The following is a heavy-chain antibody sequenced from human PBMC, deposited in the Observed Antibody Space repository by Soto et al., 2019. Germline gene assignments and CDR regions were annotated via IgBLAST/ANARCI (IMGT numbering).Heavy chain of an antibody. D-gene: IGHD3-16*01. J-gene: IGHJ4*02. V-gene: IGHV4-31*03. Sequence: SETLSLTCSVSGGSISSGGYYWSWIRQHPGKGLEWIGYIYYSGSTYYNPSLKSRVTISVDTSKNQFSLKLSSVTAADTAVYYCARGPGIMAKIDYWGQGTLVTVSS. CDR1: GGSISSGGYY. CDR3: ARGPGIMAKIDY. CDR2: IYYSGST.